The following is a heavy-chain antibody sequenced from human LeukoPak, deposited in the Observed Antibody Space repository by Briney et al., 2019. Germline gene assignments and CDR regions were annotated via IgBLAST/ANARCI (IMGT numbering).Heavy chain of an antibody. CDR1: GYTFINYG. J-gene: IGHJ5*02. D-gene: IGHD1-1*01. CDR3: ARYTGWNDGYLHPTFDP. V-gene: IGHV1-18*01. CDR2: ISPYNGNT. Sequence: GASVTVSCKASGYTFINYGITWVRQAPGQGLEWMGWISPYNGNTKYLQKLQGRVTLTTDTSTNTAYMEVRSLRSDDTAVYYCARYTGWNDGYLHPTFDPWGQGTLVTVSS.